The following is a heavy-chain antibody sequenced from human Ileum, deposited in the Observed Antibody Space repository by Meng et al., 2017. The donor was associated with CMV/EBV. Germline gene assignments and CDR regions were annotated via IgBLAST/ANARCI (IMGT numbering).Heavy chain of an antibody. V-gene: IGHV3-7*01. CDR2: IKQDGSEK. J-gene: IGHJ4*02. D-gene: IGHD3-3*01. CDR3: ARVKGLRFLEWLLPDY. CDR1: GFTFSSYW. Sequence: GFTFSSYWMSWVRQAPGKGLEWVANIKQDGSEKYYVDSVKGRFTISRDNAKNSLYLQMNSLRAEDTAVYYCARVKGLRFLEWLLPDYWGQGTLVTVSS.